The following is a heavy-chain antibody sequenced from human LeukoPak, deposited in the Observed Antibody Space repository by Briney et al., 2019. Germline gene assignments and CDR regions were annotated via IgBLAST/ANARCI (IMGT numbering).Heavy chain of an antibody. D-gene: IGHD6-19*01. J-gene: IGHJ4*02. CDR3: ARDTQQWLFDY. Sequence: ETLSLTCTVSGGSISSYYWSWIRQPPGKGLEWIGYIYYSGSTNYNPSLKSRVTISVDTSKNQFSLKLSSVTAADTAVYYCARDTQQWLFDYWGQGTLVTVSS. CDR1: GGSISSYY. CDR2: IYYSGST. V-gene: IGHV4-59*01.